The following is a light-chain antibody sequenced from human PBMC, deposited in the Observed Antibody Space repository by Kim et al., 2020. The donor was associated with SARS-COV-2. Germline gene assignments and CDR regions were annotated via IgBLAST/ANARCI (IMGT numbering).Light chain of an antibody. V-gene: IGKV3-20*01. CDR3: QHYGSSSYT. Sequence: LSPGERATLAYRASQSVSSNYLAWYQQKPGQAPRLLIYGASNRATGIPDRFSGSGSGTDFTLTISRLEPEDFAVYFCQHYGSSSYTFGQGTKLEI. CDR1: QSVSSNY. CDR2: GAS. J-gene: IGKJ2*01.